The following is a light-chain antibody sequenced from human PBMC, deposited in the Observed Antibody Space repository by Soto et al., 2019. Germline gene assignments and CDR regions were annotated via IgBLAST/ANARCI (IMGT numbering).Light chain of an antibody. V-gene: IGKV3-11*01. Sequence: EIVLKQSPGTLSLSPRERATLSCRASQSVSNNYLAWYQQKPGQAPRLLIYDASNRATGTPARFSGSGSGTDFTLTISSLEPEDFAVYYCQQRSNWPPAFGQGRRLEI. J-gene: IGKJ5*01. CDR3: QQRSNWPPA. CDR2: DAS. CDR1: QSVSNNY.